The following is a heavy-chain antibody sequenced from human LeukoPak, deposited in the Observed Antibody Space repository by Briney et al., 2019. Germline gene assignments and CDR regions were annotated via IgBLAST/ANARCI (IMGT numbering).Heavy chain of an antibody. D-gene: IGHD4-17*01. Sequence: PGGSLRLSCAASGFTFSDYYINWIRQAPGKGLKWVSYISRSGTTIYYADSVKGRFTISRDNAKNSLYLQMNSLRAEDTAIYYCARAPDYGDYPGYGMDVWGQGTTVTVSS. V-gene: IGHV3-11*01. CDR3: ARAPDYGDYPGYGMDV. J-gene: IGHJ6*02. CDR1: GFTFSDYY. CDR2: ISRSGTTI.